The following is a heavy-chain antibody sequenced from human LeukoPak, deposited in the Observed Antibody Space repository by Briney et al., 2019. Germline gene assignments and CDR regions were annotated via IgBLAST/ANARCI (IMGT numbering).Heavy chain of an antibody. D-gene: IGHD3-10*01. CDR2: IGAYNGNT. V-gene: IGHV1-18*04. CDR3: ARVLWFDQNDAFDI. J-gene: IGHJ3*02. CDR1: GYTFTNYG. Sequence: ASVKVSCKASGYTFTNYGISWVRQAPGQGIEWMGWIGAYNGNTNYAQKLQGRVTMTTDTSMSTAYMELRSLRADDTAVYYCARVLWFDQNDAFDIWGRGTMVTVSS.